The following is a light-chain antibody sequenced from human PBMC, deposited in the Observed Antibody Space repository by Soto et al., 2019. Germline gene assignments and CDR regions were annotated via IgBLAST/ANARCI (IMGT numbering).Light chain of an antibody. CDR3: QQYGSSPPYT. V-gene: IGKV3-20*01. CDR1: QSVSNNY. Sequence: EIVLTQSPGTLSLSPGERATLSCRASQSVSNNYLAWYQQKPGQAPRLLIYGAYSRATGIPDNFSGSGPGIDFTLTISRLEPEDFAVYYCQQYGSSPPYTFGQGTNLEIK. CDR2: GAY. J-gene: IGKJ2*01.